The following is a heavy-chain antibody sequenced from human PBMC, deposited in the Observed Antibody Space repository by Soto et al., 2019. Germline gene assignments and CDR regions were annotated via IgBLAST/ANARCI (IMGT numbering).Heavy chain of an antibody. CDR3: AKPSPGSYFDY. Sequence: GGSLRLSCAASGFTFSIYGMHWVRHAPGKGLEWVAVISYDGSNKYYADSVKGRFTISRDNSKNTLYLQMNSLRAEDTAVYYCAKPSPGSYFDYWGQGTLVTVSS. D-gene: IGHD2-15*01. CDR2: ISYDGSNK. V-gene: IGHV3-30*18. CDR1: GFTFSIYG. J-gene: IGHJ4*02.